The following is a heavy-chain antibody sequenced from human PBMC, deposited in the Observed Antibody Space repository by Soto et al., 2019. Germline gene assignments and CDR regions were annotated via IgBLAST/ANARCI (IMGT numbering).Heavy chain of an antibody. D-gene: IGHD6-19*01. CDR1: GFTFTSSA. CDR3: AAVSSSSGWYGGSYYYYYGMDV. V-gene: IGHV1-58*01. Sequence: GASVKVSCKAPGFTFTSSAVQWVRQARGQRLEWIGWIVVGSGNTNYAQKLQERVTITRDMSTSTAYMELSSLRSEDTAVYYCAAVSSSSGWYGGSYYYYYGMDVWGQGTTVTVSS. J-gene: IGHJ6*02. CDR2: IVVGSGNT.